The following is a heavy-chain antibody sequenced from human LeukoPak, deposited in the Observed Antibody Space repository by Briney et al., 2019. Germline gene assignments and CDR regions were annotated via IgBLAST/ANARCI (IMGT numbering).Heavy chain of an antibody. D-gene: IGHD3-10*01. Sequence: GASVKVSCKVSGYTLTELSMHWVRQAPGKGLEWMGGFDPEDGETIYAQKFQGRVTITADESTSTAYMELSSLRSEDTAVYYCARGITMVRGVIITGNYYYYYMDVWGKGTTVTISS. CDR1: GYTLTELS. V-gene: IGHV1-24*01. J-gene: IGHJ6*03. CDR3: ARGITMVRGVIITGNYYYYYMDV. CDR2: FDPEDGET.